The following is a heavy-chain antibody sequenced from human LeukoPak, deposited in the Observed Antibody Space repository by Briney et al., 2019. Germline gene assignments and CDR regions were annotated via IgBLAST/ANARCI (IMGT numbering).Heavy chain of an antibody. V-gene: IGHV3-23*01. Sequence: GGSLRLSCAASGFTFSSYVMSWVRQAPGKGLEWVSALSGSADKTYYADSVKGRFTISRDNSKNSLYLQLNSLRAEDTAVYYCAKNFWSDKYYYYYMDVCGKGTAVTVS. CDR2: LSGSADKT. J-gene: IGHJ6*03. CDR1: GFTFSSYV. D-gene: IGHD3-3*01. CDR3: AKNFWSDKYYYYYMDV.